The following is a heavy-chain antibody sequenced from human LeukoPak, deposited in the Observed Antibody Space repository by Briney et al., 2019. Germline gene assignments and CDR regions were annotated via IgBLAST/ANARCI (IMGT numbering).Heavy chain of an antibody. CDR1: GFTVSNKY. D-gene: IGHD5-18*01. CDR3: ARDLSGVTGYTYGRGIDY. V-gene: IGHV3-66*01. Sequence: GGSLRLSCAASGFTVSNKYMSWVRQAPGKGLECVSIIYSGGSTYYADSVKGRFTISRDNSKNTLSLQMNSLRVEDTAVYYCARDLSGVTGYTYGRGIDYWGQGTLVTVSS. J-gene: IGHJ4*02. CDR2: IYSGGST.